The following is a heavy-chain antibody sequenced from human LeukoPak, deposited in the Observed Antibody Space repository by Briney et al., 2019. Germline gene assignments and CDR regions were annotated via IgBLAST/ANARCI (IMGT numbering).Heavy chain of an antibody. V-gene: IGHV3-23*01. CDR2: ISASGGNT. J-gene: IGHJ4*02. Sequence: PGGTLRLSCEASGFTFSRFAMSWVRQAPGKGLQWVSAISASGGNTYYADSVRGRFTISRDNSKNTLYLQMNSLRAEDTAVYYCARDRGRYSYGYAPTPQFDYWGQGTLVTVSS. CDR1: GFTFSRFA. D-gene: IGHD5-18*01. CDR3: ARDRGRYSYGYAPTPQFDY.